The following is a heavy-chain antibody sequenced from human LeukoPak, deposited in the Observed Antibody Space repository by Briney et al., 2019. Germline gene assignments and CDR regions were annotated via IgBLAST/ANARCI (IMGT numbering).Heavy chain of an antibody. CDR3: ARDSMVRGVKYYYYGMDV. D-gene: IGHD3-10*01. Sequence: SVKVTCKASGGTFSSYAISWVRQAPGQGLEWMGRIIPILGIANYAQKFQGRVTITADKSTSTAYMELSSLRSEDTAVYYCARDSMVRGVKYYYYGMDVWGQGTTVTVSS. J-gene: IGHJ6*02. CDR1: GGTFSSYA. V-gene: IGHV1-69*04. CDR2: IIPILGIA.